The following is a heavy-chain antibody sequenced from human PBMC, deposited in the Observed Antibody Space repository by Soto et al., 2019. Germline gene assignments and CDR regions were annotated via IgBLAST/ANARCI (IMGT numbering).Heavy chain of an antibody. Sequence: VQLVESGGTLVQPGRSLRLSCVASGLNFSDYGMHWVRQAPGKGLEWVAVIWYDGSNKFYADSVKGRFTMSRDNFQNTAYLQMDSLRVEDAAVYYCARESAEGFLRFDPWGQGTQVAVSS. D-gene: IGHD6-13*01. V-gene: IGHV3-33*01. CDR3: ARESAEGFLRFDP. J-gene: IGHJ5*02. CDR2: IWYDGSNK. CDR1: GLNFSDYG.